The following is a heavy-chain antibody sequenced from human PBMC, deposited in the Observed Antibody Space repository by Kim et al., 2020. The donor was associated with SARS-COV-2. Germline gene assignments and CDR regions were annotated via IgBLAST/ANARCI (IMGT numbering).Heavy chain of an antibody. CDR1: GGSFSGYY. CDR2: INHSGSS. CDR3: ARFYCSSTSCSIDY. V-gene: IGHV4-34*01. D-gene: IGHD2-2*01. Sequence: SETLSLTCAAYGGSFSGYYWSWIRQPPGKGLEWIGEINHSGSSNYNPSLKSRVTISVETYKNQFPLKLSSVTAADTAAYYCARFYCSSTSCSIDYWGQGTLVTVSS. J-gene: IGHJ4*02.